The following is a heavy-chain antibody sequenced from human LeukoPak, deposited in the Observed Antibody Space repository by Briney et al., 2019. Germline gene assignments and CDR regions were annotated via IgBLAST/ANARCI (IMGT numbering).Heavy chain of an antibody. D-gene: IGHD2-15*01. Sequence: SVKVSCKASGGTFSSYAISWVRQAPGQGLEWMGGIIPIFGTANYAQKLQGRVTMTTDTSTSTAYMELRSLTSDDTAVYYCARPLEVGYCSGGSCYSCDYWGQGTLVTVSS. V-gene: IGHV1-69*05. CDR2: IIPIFGTA. J-gene: IGHJ4*02. CDR1: GGTFSSYA. CDR3: ARPLEVGYCSGGSCYSCDY.